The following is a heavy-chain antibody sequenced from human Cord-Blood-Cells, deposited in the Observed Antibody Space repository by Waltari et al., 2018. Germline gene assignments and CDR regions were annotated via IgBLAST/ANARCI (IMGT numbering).Heavy chain of an antibody. V-gene: IGHV3-48*01. D-gene: IGHD3-10*01. CDR1: GFTFSSYS. J-gene: IGHJ4*02. Sequence: EVQLVESGGGLVQPGGSLSLSCAASGFTFSSYSLNWVRQAPGKGLEWVSYISSSSSTIYYADSGKGRFTISRDNAKNSLYLQMNSLRAEDTAVYYCARDLDYYGSGSLPGYWGQGTLVTVSS. CDR2: ISSSSSTI. CDR3: ARDLDYYGSGSLPGY.